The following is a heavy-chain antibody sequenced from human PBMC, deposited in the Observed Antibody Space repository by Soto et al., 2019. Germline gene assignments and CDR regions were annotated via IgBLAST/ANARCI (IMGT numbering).Heavy chain of an antibody. V-gene: IGHV3-23*01. CDR1: GFTFSQYA. J-gene: IGHJ1*01. CDR2: IGANSTDT. CDR3: AKERMGRTLAED. Sequence: EVQLLQSGGNLVQTGGSLRLSCVASGFTFSQYAMSWVRQAPGKGLEWVSAIGANSTDTYYADSVTGRFAVSRDNSKNTLFLQMSSLRVEDTAVYFCAKERMGRTLAEDWGQGTLVTVSS. D-gene: IGHD3-10*01.